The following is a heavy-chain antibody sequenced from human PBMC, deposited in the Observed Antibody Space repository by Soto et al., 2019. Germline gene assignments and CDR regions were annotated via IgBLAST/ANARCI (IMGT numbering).Heavy chain of an antibody. CDR2: ISTDGSDK. Sequence: QVQLVESGGGVVQPGGSLRLSCAASGFTLSTYYMHWVRQAPGKGLEWVAVISTDGSDKYYADSVKGRFTISRDNSTNTLYLQLNSLRTEDTGVYYCPTAPASPTLPLRDFYCGLHVWSQWNAVTV. V-gene: IGHV3-30-3*01. D-gene: IGHD2-15*01. CDR1: GFTLSTYY. CDR3: PTAPASPTLPLRDFYCGLHV. J-gene: IGHJ6*02.